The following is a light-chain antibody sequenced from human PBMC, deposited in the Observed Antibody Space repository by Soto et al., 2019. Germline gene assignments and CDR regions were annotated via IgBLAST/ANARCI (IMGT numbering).Light chain of an antibody. CDR1: QSLSSGD. CDR2: GAS. CDR3: QQYGTSPRT. Sequence: PGERATLSCRASQSLSSGDLSCYQQIPGQAPGLLIYGASSRATGIPDGFSGSGSGTEFNLTVSRLAPEDFAMYYCQQYGTSPRTFGQGTKVDI. J-gene: IGKJ1*01. V-gene: IGKV3-20*01.